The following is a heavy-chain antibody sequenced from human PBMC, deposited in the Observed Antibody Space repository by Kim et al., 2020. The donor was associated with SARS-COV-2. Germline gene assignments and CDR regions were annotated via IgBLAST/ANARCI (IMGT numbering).Heavy chain of an antibody. CDR2: IYYSGST. CDR3: ARLSGAGEFDY. J-gene: IGHJ4*02. Sequence: SETLSLTCTVSGGSISSSSYYWGWIRQPPGKGLEWIGSIYYSGSTYYNPSLKSRVTISVDTSKNQFSLKLSSVTAADTAVYYCARLSGAGEFDYWGQGTLVTVSS. CDR1: GGSISSSSYY. V-gene: IGHV4-39*01. D-gene: IGHD6-13*01.